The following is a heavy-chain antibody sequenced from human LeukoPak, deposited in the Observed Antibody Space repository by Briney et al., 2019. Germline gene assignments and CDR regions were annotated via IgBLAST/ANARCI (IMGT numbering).Heavy chain of an antibody. J-gene: IGHJ4*02. V-gene: IGHV3-64D*06. D-gene: IGHD1-26*01. CDR1: GFVFTIYT. Sequence: PGGSLRLSCSASGFVFTIYTMYWVRQAPRKGPEYVSTISGSGNGFSIYYADSVKGRFTISRDDSKSILYLQMNGLRSEDTAVYYCVKDFGRIRGTPDSWGQGTLVTVSS. CDR3: VKDFGRIRGTPDS. CDR2: ISGSGNGFSI.